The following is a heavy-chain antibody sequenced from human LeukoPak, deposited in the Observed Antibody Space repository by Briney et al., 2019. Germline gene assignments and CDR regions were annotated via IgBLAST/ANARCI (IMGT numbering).Heavy chain of an antibody. CDR2: INPSGGST. D-gene: IGHD4-17*01. CDR1: GYTFTSYY. V-gene: IGHV1-46*01. Sequence: GASVKVSCKASGYTFTSYYMHWVRQAPGQGLEWMGIINPSGGSTSYAQKFQGRVTMTRDTSTSTVYMELSSLRSEDTAVYYGAREFSTVTTLDYCGQGTLVTVSS. CDR3: AREFSTVTTLDY. J-gene: IGHJ4*02.